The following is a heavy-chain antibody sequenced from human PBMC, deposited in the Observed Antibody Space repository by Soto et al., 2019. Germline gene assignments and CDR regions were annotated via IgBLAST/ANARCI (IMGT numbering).Heavy chain of an antibody. D-gene: IGHD2-15*01. Sequence: SETLSLTCAVSIDFISTSTWWSWVRQPPGRGLEWIGEIYHSGSTNYNPSLKSRVTISVDKTKNQFSLNLSSVTAADTAVYYCASSPPSLAGDYWGQATLVTLSS. CDR2: IYHSGST. CDR3: ASSPPSLAGDY. CDR1: IDFISTSTW. J-gene: IGHJ4*02. V-gene: IGHV4-4*02.